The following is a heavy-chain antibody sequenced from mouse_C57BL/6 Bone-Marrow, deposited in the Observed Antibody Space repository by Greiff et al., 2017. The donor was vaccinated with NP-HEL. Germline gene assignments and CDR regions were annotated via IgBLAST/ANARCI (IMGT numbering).Heavy chain of an antibody. V-gene: IGHV1-80*01. CDR1: GYAFSSYW. J-gene: IGHJ1*03. Sequence: VHLVESGAELVKPGASVKISCKASGYAFSSYWMNWVKQRPGKGLEWIGQIYPGDGDTNYNGKFKGKATLTADKSSSTAYMQLSSLTSEDSAVYFCARCRWRLPNWYFDVWGTGTTVTVSS. CDR3: ARCRWRLPNWYFDV. D-gene: IGHD2-2*01. CDR2: IYPGDGDT.